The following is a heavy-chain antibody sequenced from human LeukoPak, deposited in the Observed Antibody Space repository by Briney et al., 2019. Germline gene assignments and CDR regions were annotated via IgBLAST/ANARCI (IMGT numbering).Heavy chain of an antibody. D-gene: IGHD2-21*01. V-gene: IGHV1-2*02. Sequence: ASVRVFCKSSGYRFTGHYIHWLRQAPGQGPEWMGWINPDSGGTNEAQKFKGRVSLTRDASISTAYMDLSRLSSDDTAVYYCARDRGAITSFDYWGQGTLVTVSS. CDR3: ARDRGAITSFDY. CDR2: INPDSGGT. CDR1: GYRFTGHY. J-gene: IGHJ4*02.